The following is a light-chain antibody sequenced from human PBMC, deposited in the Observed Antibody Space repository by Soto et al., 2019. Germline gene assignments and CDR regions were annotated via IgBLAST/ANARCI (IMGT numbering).Light chain of an antibody. CDR3: QQSYTTLPFT. V-gene: IGKV1-39*01. CDR2: AAS. J-gene: IGKJ3*01. Sequence: DIQMTQSPSSLSASVGDRVTIICRTGQSISACLNWDEQKPGKAPELLIYAASNLQSGVPSRFSGSGAGTDFTLTISSLQPEDFATYYCQQSYTTLPFTFGPGTRVDMK. CDR1: QSISAC.